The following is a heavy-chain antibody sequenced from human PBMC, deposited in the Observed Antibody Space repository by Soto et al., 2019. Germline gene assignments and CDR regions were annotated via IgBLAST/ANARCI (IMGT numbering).Heavy chain of an antibody. V-gene: IGHV4-30-4*01. CDR3: ARGGFDSSGYYFDY. Sequence: PSETLSLTCTVSGGSISSGDYYWSWIRQPPGKGLEWIGYIYYSGSTYYNPSLKSRVTISVDTSKNQFSLKLSSVTAADTAVYYCARGGFDSSGYYFDYWGQGTLVTVS. J-gene: IGHJ4*02. CDR2: IYYSGST. CDR1: GGSISSGDYY. D-gene: IGHD3-22*01.